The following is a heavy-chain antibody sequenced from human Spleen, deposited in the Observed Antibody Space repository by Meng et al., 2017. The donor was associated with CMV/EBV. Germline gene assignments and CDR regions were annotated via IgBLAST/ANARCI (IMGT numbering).Heavy chain of an antibody. D-gene: IGHD6-6*01. V-gene: IGHV3-53*01. Sequence: GGSLRLSCAASGFTVSSNYMSWVRQAPGKGLEWVSVIYSGGSTYYADSVKGRFTISRDNSKNTLYLQMNSLRAEDTAVYYCAKDPSRIAALGWFDPWGLGTLVTVSS. CDR3: AKDPSRIAALGWFDP. CDR2: IYSGGST. J-gene: IGHJ5*02. CDR1: GFTVSSNY.